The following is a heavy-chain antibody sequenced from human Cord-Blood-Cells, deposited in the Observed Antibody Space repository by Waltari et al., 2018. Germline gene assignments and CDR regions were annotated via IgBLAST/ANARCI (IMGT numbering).Heavy chain of an antibody. J-gene: IGHJ6*02. CDR1: GGSISSSSYY. V-gene: IGHV4-39*01. D-gene: IGHD1-26*01. CDR2: IYYSGST. Sequence: QLQLQESGPGLVKPSETLSLTCTVSGGSISSSSYYWGWIRQPPGKGLEWIGSIYYSGSTYYNPSLKSLVTISVDTSKNQFSLKLSSVTAADTAVYYCARLRAEKKYSGSYYYYYGMDVWGQGTTVTVSS. CDR3: ARLRAEKKYSGSYYYYYGMDV.